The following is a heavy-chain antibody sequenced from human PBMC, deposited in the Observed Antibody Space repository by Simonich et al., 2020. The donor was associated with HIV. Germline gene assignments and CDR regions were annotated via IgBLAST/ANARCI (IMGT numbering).Heavy chain of an antibody. J-gene: IGHJ4*02. CDR3: ARGWYLVDG. CDR1: GYTFTSYD. CDR2: MNPNSGNT. Sequence: QVQLVQSGAEVKTPGASVKVSCKASGYTFTSYDINWVRQATGQGLEWMGWMNPNSGNTSYAQKFQGRVTMTRNTSISTAYMALGSLRSEDAAVYYCARGWYLVDGWGQGALVTVSA. V-gene: IGHV1-8*01. D-gene: IGHD6-13*01.